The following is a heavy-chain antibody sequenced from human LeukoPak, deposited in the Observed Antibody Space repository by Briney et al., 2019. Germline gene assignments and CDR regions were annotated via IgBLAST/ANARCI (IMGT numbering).Heavy chain of an antibody. J-gene: IGHJ4*02. D-gene: IGHD2-21*01. CDR1: GFTFSSYG. Sequence: GGSLRLSCAASGFTFSSYGMHWVRQAPGKGLEWVATIKPDGSDRNYVDSVKGRFTVSRDNAKNSLYLQMNSLRAEDTAVYYCARIAYFFDFWGQGTLVTVSS. CDR3: ARIAYFFDF. CDR2: IKPDGSDR. V-gene: IGHV3-7*03.